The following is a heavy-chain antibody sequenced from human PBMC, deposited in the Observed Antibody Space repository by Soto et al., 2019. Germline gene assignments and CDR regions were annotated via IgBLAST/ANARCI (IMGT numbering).Heavy chain of an antibody. Sequence: QPQLQESAQGLVKPSETLSLTCTVSGVSIISISDYWGWIRQPPGKGLEWIGSIFYSGSTYYNPSLESRVTISIDTSKNQFSLKLSSVTAADTAVYYCVRPVNFYYYYMDVWGKGTTVTVSS. CDR1: GVSIISISDY. J-gene: IGHJ6*03. V-gene: IGHV4-39*01. CDR3: VRPVNFYYYYMDV. CDR2: IFYSGST.